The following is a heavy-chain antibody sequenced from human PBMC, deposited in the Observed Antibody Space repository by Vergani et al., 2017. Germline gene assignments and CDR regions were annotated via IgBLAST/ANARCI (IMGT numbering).Heavy chain of an antibody. CDR3: AKDXYSSSWGGPYYFDY. J-gene: IGHJ4*02. D-gene: IGHD6-13*01. Sequence: QVQLVESGGGVVQPGRSLRLSCAASGFTFSSYGMPWVRQAPGKGLEWVAVISYDGSNKYYADSVKGRFTISRDNSKNTLYLQMNSLRAEDTAVYYCAKDXYSSSWGGPYYFDYWGQGTLVTVSS. CDR1: GFTFSSYG. V-gene: IGHV3-30*18. CDR2: ISYDGSNK.